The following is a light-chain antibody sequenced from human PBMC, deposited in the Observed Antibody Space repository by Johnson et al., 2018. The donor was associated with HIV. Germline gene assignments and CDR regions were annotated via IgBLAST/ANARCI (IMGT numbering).Light chain of an antibody. CDR2: DNN. J-gene: IGLJ1*01. CDR1: SSNIGNHY. V-gene: IGLV1-51*01. CDR3: GTWNSSLSTYV. Sequence: QSVLTQPPSVSAAPGQKVTISCSGTSSNIGNHYVSWYQLLPGTAPKILIYDNNQRHSGIPDRFSVSKSGTSATLGITGLQTGDEADYYGGTWNSSLSTYVFGSGTMVTVL.